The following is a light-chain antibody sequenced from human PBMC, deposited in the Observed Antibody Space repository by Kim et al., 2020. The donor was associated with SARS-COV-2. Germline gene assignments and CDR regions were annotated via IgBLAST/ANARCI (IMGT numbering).Light chain of an antibody. Sequence: QAVVTQPPSASGTPGQRVTISCSGSSSNIGSNYVYWYQQLPGTAPKLLIYDRFSGSKSGTSASLAISGLRSEDEADYYCAAWDDSLSGVVFGGGTQL. V-gene: IGLV1-47*01. J-gene: IGLJ2*01. CDR1: SSNIGSNY. CDR3: AAWDDSLSGVV.